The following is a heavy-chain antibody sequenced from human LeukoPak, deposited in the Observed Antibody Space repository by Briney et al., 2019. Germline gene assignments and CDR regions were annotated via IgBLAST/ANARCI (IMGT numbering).Heavy chain of an antibody. D-gene: IGHD3-10*01. CDR3: AKDHDFGGSPWFDP. CDR2: ISGSGGST. V-gene: IGHV3-23*01. Sequence: GGSLRLSCAASGFTFSSYAMSWVRQAPGKGLEWVSAISGSGGSTYYADSVKGRFTISRDNPKNTLYLQMNSLRAEDTAVYYCAKDHDFGGSPWFDPWGQGTLVTVSS. CDR1: GFTFSSYA. J-gene: IGHJ5*02.